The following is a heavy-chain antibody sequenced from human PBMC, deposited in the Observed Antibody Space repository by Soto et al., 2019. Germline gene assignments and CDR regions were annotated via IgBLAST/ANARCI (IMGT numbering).Heavy chain of an antibody. V-gene: IGHV3-30-3*01. CDR3: ARDPKTSGGQHWAFNYFDS. D-gene: IGHD7-27*01. J-gene: IGHJ4*02. CDR1: GFSFSISP. CDR2: ISYDGTNK. Sequence: GGSLRLSCAASGFSFSISPMHWVRQAPGKGPEWVALISYDGTNKFYADSVKGRFTISGDNSKSTLYLQVDSLRPEDAAVYYCARDPKTSGGQHWAFNYFDSWGQGTLVTVSS.